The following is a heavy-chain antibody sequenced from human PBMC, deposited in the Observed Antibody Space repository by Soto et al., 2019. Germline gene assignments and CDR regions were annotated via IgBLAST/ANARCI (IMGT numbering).Heavy chain of an antibody. V-gene: IGHV3-30-3*01. CDR3: ARDPKTSGGQHWAFNYFDS. D-gene: IGHD7-27*01. J-gene: IGHJ4*02. CDR1: GFSFSISP. CDR2: ISYDGTNK. Sequence: GGSLRLSCAASGFSFSISPMHWVRQAPGKGPEWVALISYDGTNKFYADSVKGRFTISGDNSKSTLYLQVDSLRPEDAAVYYCARDPKTSGGQHWAFNYFDSWGQGTLVTVSS.